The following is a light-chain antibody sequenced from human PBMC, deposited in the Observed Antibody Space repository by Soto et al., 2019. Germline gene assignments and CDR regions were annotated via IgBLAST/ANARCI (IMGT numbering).Light chain of an antibody. V-gene: IGKV1-39*01. CDR1: ETINKY. CDR3: QQSLTSPWT. Sequence: DIQMTQYPSSLSASVGDTVTITCRASETINKYLSWYQHKPGKAPNLLVYVTSILQSGVPSRFSGSGSGTDFTLAINTLQTGDFATSYCQQSLTSPWTFGQGTKVDI. CDR2: VTS. J-gene: IGKJ1*01.